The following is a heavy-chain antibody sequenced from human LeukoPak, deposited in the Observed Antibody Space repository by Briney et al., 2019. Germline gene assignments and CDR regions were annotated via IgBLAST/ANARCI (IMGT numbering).Heavy chain of an antibody. D-gene: IGHD2-8*02. V-gene: IGHV4-39*01. CDR2: IHYGGST. CDR1: GGSISNSNSY. CDR3: ARQVYQRRTGYCTGGNSRGIFSY. Sequence: SETLSLTRSVSGGSISNSNSYWGWIRQPPGKGLEWIGSIHYGGSTYYNPSLKSQVTISVDTSRNQFSLKVRSVTAADTAVYSCARQVYQRRTGYCTGGNSRGIFSYWGQGSLVTVSS. J-gene: IGHJ4*02.